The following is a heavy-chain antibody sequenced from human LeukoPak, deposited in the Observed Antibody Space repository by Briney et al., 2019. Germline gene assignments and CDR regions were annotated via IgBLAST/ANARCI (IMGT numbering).Heavy chain of an antibody. CDR2: INPNSGGT. Sequence: ASVKVSCKASGYTFTGYYMHWVRQAPGQGLEWMGWINPNSGGTNYAQKFQGRVTMTRDTSISTAYMELSRLGSDDTAVYYCARHSQLLYLDWFDPWGQGTLVTVSS. CDR3: ARHSQLLYLDWFDP. V-gene: IGHV1-2*02. D-gene: IGHD2-2*02. J-gene: IGHJ5*02. CDR1: GYTFTGYY.